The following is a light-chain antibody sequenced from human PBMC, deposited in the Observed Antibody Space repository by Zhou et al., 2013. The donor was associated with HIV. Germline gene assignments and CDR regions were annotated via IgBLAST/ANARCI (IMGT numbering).Light chain of an antibody. CDR3: LHRNNWPPIFT. CDR2: TAS. J-gene: IGKJ3*01. CDR1: QGLNGD. V-gene: IGKV3-15*01. Sequence: EIVMTQFPATVSVFPGDRATLSCRASQGLNGDLAWYQQKPGQTPRLIIYTASTRATDTPARFSGSGSGTEFTLTISSLEPEDFAIYYCLHRNNWPPIFTFGPGTKVDIK.